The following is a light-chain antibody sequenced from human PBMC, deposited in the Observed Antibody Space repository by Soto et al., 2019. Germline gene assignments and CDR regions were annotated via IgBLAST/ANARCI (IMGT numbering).Light chain of an antibody. Sequence: EIVLTQSPATLSLSPGERATLSCRASLSVSSYLAWYQQKPGQAPRLLIYDASNRATGIPARFSGSGSGTDFTLTISSLQPEDFATYYCLQDYDYPRTFGQGTKVELK. CDR2: DAS. V-gene: IGKV3-11*01. J-gene: IGKJ1*01. CDR3: LQDYDYPRT. CDR1: LSVSSY.